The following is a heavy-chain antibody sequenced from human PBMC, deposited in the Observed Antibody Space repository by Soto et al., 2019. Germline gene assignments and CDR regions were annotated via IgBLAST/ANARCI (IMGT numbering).Heavy chain of an antibody. V-gene: IGHV2-5*02. CDR3: AHRSITGTARSWSDP. CDR1: GFSLSTSGVG. CDR2: IYWDDDK. Sequence: QITLKESGPTLVKPTQTLTLTCTFSGFSLSTSGVGVGWIRQPPGKALEWLALIYWDDDKRYSPSLKSRLTITKDTSKTQVVLTMTNMDPVDTATYYCAHRSITGTARSWSDPWGQGTLVTVSS. J-gene: IGHJ5*02. D-gene: IGHD1-7*01.